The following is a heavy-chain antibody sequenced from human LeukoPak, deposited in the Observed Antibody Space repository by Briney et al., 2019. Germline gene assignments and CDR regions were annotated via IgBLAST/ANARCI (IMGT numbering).Heavy chain of an antibody. CDR2: ISYDGSNK. CDR3: AREGSSWSLGGYFDY. J-gene: IGHJ4*02. Sequence: GGSXRLSCAASGFTFSSYAMHWVRQAPGKGLEWVAVISYDGSNKYYADSVKGRFTISRDNSKNTLYLQMNSLRAEDTAVYYCAREGSSWSLGGYFDYWGQGTLVTVSS. D-gene: IGHD6-13*01. CDR1: GFTFSSYA. V-gene: IGHV3-30-3*01.